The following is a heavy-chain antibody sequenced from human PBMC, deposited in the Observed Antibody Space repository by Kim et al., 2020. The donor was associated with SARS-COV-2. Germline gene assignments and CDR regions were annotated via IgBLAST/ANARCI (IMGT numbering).Heavy chain of an antibody. Sequence: YSPSLKSRLTITKDTSKNQVVLTMTNMDPVDTATYYCAHRRQSGYGMDVWGQGTTVTVSS. J-gene: IGHJ6*02. V-gene: IGHV2-5*01. CDR3: AHRRQSGYGMDV. D-gene: IGHD6-19*01.